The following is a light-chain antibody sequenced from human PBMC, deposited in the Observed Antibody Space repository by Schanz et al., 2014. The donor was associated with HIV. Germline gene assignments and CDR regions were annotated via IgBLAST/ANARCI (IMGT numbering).Light chain of an antibody. V-gene: IGLV2-14*02. Sequence: QSVLTQPASVSGSPGQSITISCTGTSRDVGGYNLVSWYQQRPGKAPKLMIYEGTKRPSGVPDRFSGSKSGNTASLTVSGLQAEDEADYYCSSYAGSNTLLFGGGTKLTVL. CDR2: EGT. J-gene: IGLJ3*02. CDR1: SRDVGGYNL. CDR3: SSYAGSNTLL.